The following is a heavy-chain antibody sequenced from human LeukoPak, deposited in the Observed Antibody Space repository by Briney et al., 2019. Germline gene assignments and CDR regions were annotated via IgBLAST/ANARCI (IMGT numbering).Heavy chain of an antibody. J-gene: IGHJ4*02. D-gene: IGHD2-2*01. CDR2: INDVSGDI. CDR3: ARDTFQPGLIDC. V-gene: IGHV3-21*05. Sequence: GGSLRLSCAASEFTFSLYAVNWVRQAPGKGLEWVSYINDVSGDIHYADSVKGRFTISRDNAKNTLYLQMNSLRAEDTAVYYCARDTFQPGLIDCWGQGTLVTVSS. CDR1: EFTFSLYA.